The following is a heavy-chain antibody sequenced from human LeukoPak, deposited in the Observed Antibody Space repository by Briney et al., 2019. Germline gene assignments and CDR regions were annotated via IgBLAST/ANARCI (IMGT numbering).Heavy chain of an antibody. D-gene: IGHD3-22*01. CDR2: ISSSGSTI. CDR1: GFTFSSYE. CDR3: ARDGYDSSGYYYDVWYFDY. V-gene: IGHV3-48*03. J-gene: IGHJ4*02. Sequence: PRGSLRLSCAASGFTFSSYEMNWVRQAPGKGLEWVSYISSSGSTIYYADSVKGRFTISRDNAKNSLYLQMNSLRAEDTAVYYCARDGYDSSGYYYDVWYFDYWGQGTLVTVSS.